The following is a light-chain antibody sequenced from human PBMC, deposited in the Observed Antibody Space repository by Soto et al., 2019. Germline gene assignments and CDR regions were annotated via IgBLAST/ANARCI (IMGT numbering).Light chain of an antibody. J-gene: IGKJ1*01. CDR2: GAS. CDR3: QQYGSSSWT. V-gene: IGKV3-15*01. CDR1: ESINRN. Sequence: EIVMTQSPATLSVSPGERVTLSCRVSESINRNLVWYQKRPGQAPRLVIYGASTRATGIPARFSGSGSGTDFTLTIRRLEPEDFAVYYCQQYGSSSWTFGQGTKVDIK.